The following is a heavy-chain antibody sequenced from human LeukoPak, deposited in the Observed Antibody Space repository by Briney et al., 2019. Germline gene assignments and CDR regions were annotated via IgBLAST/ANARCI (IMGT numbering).Heavy chain of an antibody. CDR2: IHYTGST. D-gene: IGHD1/OR15-1a*01. CDR3: ARHGGTWLFDY. Sequence: SETLSLTCSVSRGSINNYHWSWIRQSPGEGLEWIGFIHYTGSTNYNPSLKSRVTISVDTSKNQFSLRLTSVTAADTAVYYCARHGGTWLFDYWGQGTLVTVSS. V-gene: IGHV4-59*08. CDR1: RGSINNYH. J-gene: IGHJ4*02.